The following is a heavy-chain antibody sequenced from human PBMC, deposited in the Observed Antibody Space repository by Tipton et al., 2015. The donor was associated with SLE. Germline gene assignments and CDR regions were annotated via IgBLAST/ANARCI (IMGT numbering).Heavy chain of an antibody. J-gene: IGHJ4*02. CDR1: GFTFSSYA. Sequence: LRLSCAASGFTFSSYAMSWIRQPPGKGLEWIGEINHSGSTNYNPSLKSRVTISVDTSKNQFSLKLSSVTAADTAVYYCARLLPGYSHGWYYFDYWGQGTLVTVSS. D-gene: IGHD5-18*01. V-gene: IGHV4-34*01. CDR3: ARLLPGYSHGWYYFDY. CDR2: INHSGST.